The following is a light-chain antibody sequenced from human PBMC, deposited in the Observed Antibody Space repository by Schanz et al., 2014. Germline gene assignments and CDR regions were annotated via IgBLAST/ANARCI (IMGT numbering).Light chain of an antibody. CDR2: AAS. V-gene: IGKV3-15*01. J-gene: IGKJ1*01. Sequence: EIVMTQSPATLSVSPGERATLSCRASQSVASNLAWYQQKPGQAPRLLIYAASTRATGIPARFSGSGSGPEFTLTISSLQPEDFATYYCQQSYSTPRTFGQGTKVEIK. CDR3: QQSYSTPRT. CDR1: QSVASN.